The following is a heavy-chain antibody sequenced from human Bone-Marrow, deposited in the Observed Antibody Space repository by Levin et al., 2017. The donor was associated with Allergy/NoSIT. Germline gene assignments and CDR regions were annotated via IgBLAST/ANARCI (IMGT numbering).Heavy chain of an antibody. J-gene: IGHJ3*02. CDR2: IYYSGTS. CDR1: GGSIRSSYY. V-gene: IGHV4-39*01. D-gene: IGHD3-9*01. Sequence: RSQTLSLPCTVSGGSIRSSYYWGWIRQPPGRGLEWIAYIYYSGTSYYNPSLGSRVTISVDTSKNQFSLKMSSVTAADTAVYYCARHGPAYYNDWSDAFDIWGQGTMVTVSS. CDR3: ARHGPAYYNDWSDAFDI.